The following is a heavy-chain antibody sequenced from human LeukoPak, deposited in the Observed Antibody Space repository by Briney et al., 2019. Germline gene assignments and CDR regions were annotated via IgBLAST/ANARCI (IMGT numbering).Heavy chain of an antibody. CDR2: IKSKTDGGTT. V-gene: IGHV3-15*01. CDR3: TTGLYYGDYDGDLGY. CDR1: GFTFSNAW. J-gene: IGHJ4*02. Sequence: GGSLRLSCAASGFTFSNAWMSWVRQAPGKGLEWVGRIKSKTDGGTTDYAAPVKGRFTISRDDSKNTLYLQMNSLKTEDTAVYYCTTGLYYGDYDGDLGYWGQGTLVTVSS. D-gene: IGHD4-17*01.